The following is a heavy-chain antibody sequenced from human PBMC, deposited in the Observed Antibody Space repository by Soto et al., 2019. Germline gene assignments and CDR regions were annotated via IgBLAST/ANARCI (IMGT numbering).Heavy chain of an antibody. V-gene: IGHV2-5*01. CDR1: GFSLTTDGEG. Sequence: QITLKKSGPTLVTPTQTLTLTCSFSGFSLTTDGEGVGWVRQPPGKALEWLALIYWSDSKRYSPSLKNRLTVTKDDSKNQVLLTMTNMDPVDTATYYCIHRRRDAGPNGDYWGQGTLVTVSS. CDR3: IHRRRDAGPNGDY. D-gene: IGHD3-16*01. CDR2: IYWSDSK. J-gene: IGHJ4*02.